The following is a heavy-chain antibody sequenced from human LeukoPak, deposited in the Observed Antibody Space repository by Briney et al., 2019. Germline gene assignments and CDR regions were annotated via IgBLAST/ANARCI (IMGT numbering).Heavy chain of an antibody. J-gene: IGHJ6*02. CDR3: ARGSDVATASGYYYGMDV. V-gene: IGHV3-53*01. CDR2: IYSGGST. CDR1: GFTVSSNY. Sequence: TGGSLRLSCAASGFTVSSNYMSWVRQAPGKGLEWVSVIYSGGSTYYADSVKGRFTISRDNSKNTLYLQMNSLRAEDTAVYYCARGSDVATASGYYYGMDVWGQGTTVIVSS. D-gene: IGHD6-25*01.